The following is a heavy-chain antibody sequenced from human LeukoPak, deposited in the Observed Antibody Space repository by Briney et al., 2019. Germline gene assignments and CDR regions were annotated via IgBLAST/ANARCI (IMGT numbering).Heavy chain of an antibody. J-gene: IGHJ4*02. CDR1: GFTFSDAW. CDR2: VKRKTDGGTT. CDR3: TAGSGYSDFDY. D-gene: IGHD3-22*01. Sequence: GGSLRLSCAGSGFTFSDAWMSWVRQAPGKGLEWVGRVKRKTDGGTTDYAAPVKGRFTISRDDSKNTLYLQMNSLKTGDTAVYYCTAGSGYSDFDYWGQGTLVTVSS. V-gene: IGHV3-15*01.